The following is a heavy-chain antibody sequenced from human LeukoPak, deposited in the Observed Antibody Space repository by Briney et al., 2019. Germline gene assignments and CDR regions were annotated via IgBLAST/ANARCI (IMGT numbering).Heavy chain of an antibody. D-gene: IGHD3-10*01. V-gene: IGHV6-1*01. J-gene: IGHJ3*01. CDR2: TYYTSKWSN. CDR3: VRGTMSAFDL. Sequence: SQTLSLTCAISGDTMFNSIADWNWIRQSPSRGLEWLGRTYYTSKWSNDYALSVRGRITINPDTSKSQFSLHLNSVTPEDTAVYYCVRGTMSAFDLWGQGTVVTVSS. CDR1: GDTMFNSIAD.